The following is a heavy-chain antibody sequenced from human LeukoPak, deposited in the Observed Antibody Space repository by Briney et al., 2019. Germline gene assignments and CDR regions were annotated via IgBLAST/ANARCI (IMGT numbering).Heavy chain of an antibody. CDR1: GFTFSNYA. Sequence: GRSLRLSCAASGFTFSNYAMHWVRQAPGKGLEWVAVISYDGYNKYYADSVKGRFTISRDNSKNTLYLQMNSLRAEGTAVYYCARDPLGYCSGGSCYYYYMDVWGKGTTVTVSS. V-gene: IGHV3-30*04. J-gene: IGHJ6*03. CDR3: ARDPLGYCSGGSCYYYYMDV. CDR2: ISYDGYNK. D-gene: IGHD2-15*01.